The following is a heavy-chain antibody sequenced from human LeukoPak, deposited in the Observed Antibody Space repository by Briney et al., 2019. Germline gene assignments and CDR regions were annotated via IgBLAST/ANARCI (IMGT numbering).Heavy chain of an antibody. CDR2: ISSSSSYI. CDR1: GFTFSSYS. V-gene: IGHV3-21*04. D-gene: IGHD5-12*01. Sequence: GGSLRLSCAASGFTFSSYSMNWVRQAPGKGLEWVSSISSSSSYIYYADSVKGRFTISRDNAKNSLYLQMNSLRAEDTAVYYCARAKSYDLMEDYWGQGTLVTVSS. J-gene: IGHJ4*02. CDR3: ARAKSYDLMEDY.